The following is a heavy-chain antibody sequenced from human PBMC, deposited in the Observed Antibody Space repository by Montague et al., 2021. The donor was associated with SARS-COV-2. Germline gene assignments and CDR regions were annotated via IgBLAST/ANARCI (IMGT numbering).Heavy chain of an antibody. Sequence: SETLSLTCTVSGSSVRSDYYWAWIRQRPGKGLEWIGSSSHKGITDYNPSLRSRVTLSVDTSKNQISLKLTSVTAADTGVYYWARGQATVFGVLIMLPAAGHFDIWGQGTMVTVSS. V-gene: IGHV4-38-2*02. CDR3: ARGQATVFGVLIMLPAAGHFDI. J-gene: IGHJ3*02. CDR2: SSHKGIT. D-gene: IGHD3-3*01. CDR1: GSSVRSDYY.